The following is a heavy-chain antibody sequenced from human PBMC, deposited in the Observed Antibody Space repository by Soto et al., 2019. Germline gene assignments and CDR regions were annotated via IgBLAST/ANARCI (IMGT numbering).Heavy chain of an antibody. Sequence: EVQLLESGGGVVQPGGSLRLSCAASGFTFSNYAMSWVRQAPGKGLEWLSAISNSGGNTYYADSVKGRFTISRDDSKNTLYLQLTRLRAEDPAVYNCAKVVAGTDYWGPGTLVTVSS. D-gene: IGHD6-19*01. CDR2: ISNSGGNT. CDR1: GFTFSNYA. J-gene: IGHJ4*02. V-gene: IGHV3-23*01. CDR3: AKVVAGTDY.